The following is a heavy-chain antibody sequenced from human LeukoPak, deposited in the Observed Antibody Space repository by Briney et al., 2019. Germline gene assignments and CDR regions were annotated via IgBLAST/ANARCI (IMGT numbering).Heavy chain of an antibody. CDR3: AKDLKVVVVAATPLNWFDP. J-gene: IGHJ5*02. V-gene: IGHV3-23*01. CDR2: ISGSGGST. CDR1: GFTFSSYA. Sequence: PGGSLRLSCAASGFTFSSYAMSWVRQAPGKGLEWVSAISGSGGSTYYADSVKGRFTISRDNSKNTLYLQMNSLRAEDTAVYYCAKDLKVVVVAATPLNWFDPWGQGTLVTVSS. D-gene: IGHD2-15*01.